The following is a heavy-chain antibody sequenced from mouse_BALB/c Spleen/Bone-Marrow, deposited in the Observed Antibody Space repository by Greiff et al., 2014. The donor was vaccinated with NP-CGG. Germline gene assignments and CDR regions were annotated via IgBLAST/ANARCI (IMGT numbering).Heavy chain of an antibody. Sequence: DVHLVESGGGLVKPGGSLKLSCAASGFTFSSYAMSWVRQTPEKRLEWVATISSGGSYTYYPYSVKGRFTISRDNAKNTLYLQMSSLRSEDTAMYYCARHNYYGSSGFAYWGQGTLVTVSA. D-gene: IGHD1-1*01. J-gene: IGHJ3*01. CDR1: GFTFSSYA. CDR2: ISSGGSYT. V-gene: IGHV5-9-3*01. CDR3: ARHNYYGSSGFAY.